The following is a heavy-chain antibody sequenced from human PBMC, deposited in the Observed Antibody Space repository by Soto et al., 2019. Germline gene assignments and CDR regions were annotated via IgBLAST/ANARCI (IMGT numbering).Heavy chain of an antibody. CDR1: GFTFSNSA. V-gene: IGHV3-23*01. CDR3: AKERCGGGKCSQCWFDP. CDR2: ISDSSGST. J-gene: IGHJ5*02. Sequence: EVKLLEPGGGLVQPGGSLRLSCAASGFTFSNSAMTWFRQAPVKGLDCVTSISDSSGSTEYADSVKGRFTVSRDNYKKILYMQMNILRADDTSVYYCAKERCGGGKCSQCWFDPWGQGTLGIVSS. D-gene: IGHD2-15*01.